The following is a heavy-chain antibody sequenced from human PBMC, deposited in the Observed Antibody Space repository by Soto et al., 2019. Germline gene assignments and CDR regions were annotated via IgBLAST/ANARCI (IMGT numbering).Heavy chain of an antibody. Sequence: EVQLVESGGGLVQPGGSLRLSCAASGFSVSSNYMSWVRQAPGKGLEWVSLIYSGGTTYYADSVKGRFTISRDNSKNTVYLKMNTLSAGDTAVYYCAREVSSRWTRHFDYWGQGTLVTVSS. D-gene: IGHD6-13*01. CDR2: IYSGGTT. V-gene: IGHV3-66*01. J-gene: IGHJ4*02. CDR1: GFSVSSNY. CDR3: AREVSSRWTRHFDY.